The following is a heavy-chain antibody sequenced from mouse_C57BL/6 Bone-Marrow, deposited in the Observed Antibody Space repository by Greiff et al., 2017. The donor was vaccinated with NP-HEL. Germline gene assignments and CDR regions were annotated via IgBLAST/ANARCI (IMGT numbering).Heavy chain of an antibody. V-gene: IGHV1-63*01. CDR2: IYPGGGYT. Sequence: QVQLQQSGAELVRPGTSVKMSCTASGYTFTNYWIGWAQQRPGHGLEWIGDIYPGGGYTNYNEKFKGKATLTADKSSSTAYMQFSSRTSEDAAIYYCARREGSANRWAMYYWGQGTSVTVSS. CDR1: GYTFTNYW. D-gene: IGHD6-1*01. J-gene: IGHJ4*01. CDR3: ARREGSANRWAMYY.